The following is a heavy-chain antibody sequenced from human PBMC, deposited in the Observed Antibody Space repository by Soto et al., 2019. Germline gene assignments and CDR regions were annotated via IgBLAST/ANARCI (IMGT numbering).Heavy chain of an antibody. J-gene: IGHJ2*01. D-gene: IGHD1-1*01. V-gene: IGHV2-5*01. CDR3: AHGLEGTWYFDV. CDR2: VYWPDDK. CDR1: GFSLSTSGVG. Sequence: SGPTLVNPTQTLTLTCTFSGFSLSTSGVGVGWFRQPPGKALEWLALVYWPDDKRYSPSLKSRLTITKDTSENQVVLTMTNVDPMDTATYYCAHGLEGTWYFDVWGRGTLVTV.